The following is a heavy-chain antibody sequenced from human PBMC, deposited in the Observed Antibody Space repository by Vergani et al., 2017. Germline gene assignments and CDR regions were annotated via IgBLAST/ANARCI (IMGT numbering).Heavy chain of an antibody. J-gene: IGHJ6*03. CDR1: GYTFTSYD. Sequence: QVQLVQSGAEVKKPGSSVKVSCKASGYTFTSYDINWVRQATGQGLEWMGWINTNTGNPTYAQGFTGRCVFSLDTSVSTAYLQISSLKAEDTAVYYCARDQGLLWSLPPYYYYMDVWGKGTTVTVSS. D-gene: IGHD3-10*01. CDR3: ARDQGLLWSLPPYYYYMDV. V-gene: IGHV7-4-1*02. CDR2: INTNTGNP.